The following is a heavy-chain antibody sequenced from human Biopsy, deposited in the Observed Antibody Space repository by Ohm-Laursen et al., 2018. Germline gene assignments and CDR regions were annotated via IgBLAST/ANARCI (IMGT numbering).Heavy chain of an antibody. Sequence: ASVKVSCKTSGYTFRNHGISWVRQAPGRDLEWMGWISTWDAHTSYAQKVQGRVTLTMDTSTSTGYMELRSLRSDDTAVYYCARGGSNYPDYWGQGTLVTVSS. CDR1: GYTFRNHG. D-gene: IGHD3-16*01. CDR2: ISTWDAHT. V-gene: IGHV1-18*01. J-gene: IGHJ4*02. CDR3: ARGGSNYPDY.